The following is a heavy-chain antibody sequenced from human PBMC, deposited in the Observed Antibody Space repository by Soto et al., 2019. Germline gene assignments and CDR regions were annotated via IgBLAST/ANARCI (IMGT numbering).Heavy chain of an antibody. Sequence: ASVKVSCKASVYTFTSYYMHWVRQAPGQGLEWMGIINPSGGSTSYAQKFQGRVTMTRDTSTSTVYMELSSLRSEDTAVYYCATYLGGVIATYDYWGQGTLVTVSS. CDR2: INPSGGST. CDR1: VYTFTSYY. CDR3: ATYLGGVIATYDY. V-gene: IGHV1-46*01. D-gene: IGHD3-16*02. J-gene: IGHJ4*02.